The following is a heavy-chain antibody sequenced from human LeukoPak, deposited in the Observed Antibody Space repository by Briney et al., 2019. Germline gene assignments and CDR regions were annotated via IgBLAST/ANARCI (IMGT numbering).Heavy chain of an antibody. CDR3: AKDRHDYDSVGPRGDF. J-gene: IGHJ4*02. D-gene: IGHD3-22*01. V-gene: IGHV3-23*01. CDR2: ITSTGGTT. Sequence: PGGSLRLSCAASGFTFSSYAMSWVRRAPGKGLEWVSAITSTGGTTYYAGSVKGRFTISRDNSKNTLYLQMNSLRAEDTAIYYCAKDRHDYDSVGPRGDFWGQGTLVTVSS. CDR1: GFTFSSYA.